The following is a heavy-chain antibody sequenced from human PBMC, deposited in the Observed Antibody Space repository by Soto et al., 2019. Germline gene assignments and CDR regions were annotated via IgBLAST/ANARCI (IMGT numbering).Heavy chain of an antibody. CDR3: ARYGSGTYYPTTFDY. J-gene: IGHJ4*02. Sequence: PSETLSLTCAVSGGSISSGGYFWSWIRQPPGKGLEWIGYIYHSGTTYYNPSLKSRVTISVDRSKNQFSLKLSSVTVADTAVYYCARYGSGTYYPTTFDYWGQGTLVT. V-gene: IGHV4-30-2*01. CDR2: IYHSGTT. D-gene: IGHD3-10*01. CDR1: GGSISSGGYF.